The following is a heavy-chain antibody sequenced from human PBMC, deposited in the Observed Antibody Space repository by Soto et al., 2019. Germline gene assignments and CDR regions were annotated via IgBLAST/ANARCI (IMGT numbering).Heavy chain of an antibody. CDR1: GFTFDDYA. J-gene: IGHJ4*02. CDR2: ISWNSGSI. D-gene: IGHD6-13*01. Sequence: EVQLVESGGGLVQPGRSLRLSCAASGFTFDDYAMHWVRQAPGKGLEWVSGISWNSGSIGYADSVKGRFTIPRDNAKNSLYLQMNSLRAEDTALYYCAKDSYSSSWHYFDYWGQGTLVTVSS. CDR3: AKDSYSSSWHYFDY. V-gene: IGHV3-9*01.